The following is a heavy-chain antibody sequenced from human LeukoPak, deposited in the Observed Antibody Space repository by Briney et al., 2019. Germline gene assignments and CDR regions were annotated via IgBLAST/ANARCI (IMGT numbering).Heavy chain of an antibody. V-gene: IGHV4-59*11. CDR1: GVSITSHF. J-gene: IGHJ5*01. D-gene: IGHD3-10*01. Sequence: SETLSLTCSVSGVSITSHFWSWIRQPPGKGLEWIGYIHYSGSTNYNPSLKNRVTITPDTSKHQLFLKWNSVTAADTAVYYCARLVWLGESPGSWFDSWGRGTLVTVSS. CDR2: IHYSGST. CDR3: ARLVWLGESPGSWFDS.